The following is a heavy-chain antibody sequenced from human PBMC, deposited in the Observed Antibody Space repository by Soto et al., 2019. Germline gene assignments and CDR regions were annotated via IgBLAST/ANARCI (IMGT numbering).Heavy chain of an antibody. CDR1: GGTFSSYA. J-gene: IGHJ6*02. V-gene: IGHV1-69*01. CDR3: AGQYYYGSVRAEGMYHYYGMDV. CDR2: IIPIFGTA. D-gene: IGHD3-10*01. Sequence: QVQLVQSGAEVKKPGSSVKVSCKASGGTFSSYAISWVRQAPGQGLEWMGGIIPIFGTANYAQKFQGRVTITADESTSTAYMELSSLRSEDTAVYYCAGQYYYGSVRAEGMYHYYGMDVWGQGTTVTVSS.